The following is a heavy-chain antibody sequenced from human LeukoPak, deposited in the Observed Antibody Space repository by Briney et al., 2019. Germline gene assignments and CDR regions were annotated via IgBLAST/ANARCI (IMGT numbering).Heavy chain of an antibody. CDR3: ARRNSYGSGRHFDF. D-gene: IGHD3-10*01. CDR2: IFTRGTT. V-gene: IGHV4-61*09. Sequence: SETLSLTCSVSGGSISSGNYSWTWIRQPAGKGLEWIGHIFTRGTTNYNPTLKSRVTISIDTSRKQFSLKLSSVTAADTAMYYCARRNSYGSGRHFDFWGQGTLVTVSS. J-gene: IGHJ4*02. CDR1: GGSISSGNYS.